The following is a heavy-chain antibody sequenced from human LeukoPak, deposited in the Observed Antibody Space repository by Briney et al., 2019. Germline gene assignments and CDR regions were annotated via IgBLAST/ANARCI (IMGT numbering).Heavy chain of an antibody. CDR2: INHSGST. CDR3: ATPRRIIVVVPAALSGNWFDP. D-gene: IGHD2-2*01. CDR1: GGSFSGYY. Sequence: SETLSLTCAVYGGSFSGYYWSWIRQPPGKGLEWIGEINHSGSTNYNPSLKSRVTISVDTSKNQFSLKLSSVTAADTAVYYCATPRRIIVVVPAALSGNWFDPWAREPWSPSPQ. J-gene: IGHJ5*02. V-gene: IGHV4-34*01.